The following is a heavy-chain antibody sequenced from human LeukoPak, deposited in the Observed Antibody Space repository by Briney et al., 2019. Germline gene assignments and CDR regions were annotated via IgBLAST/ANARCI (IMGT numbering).Heavy chain of an antibody. J-gene: IGHJ4*02. D-gene: IGHD6-6*01. CDR2: ISDSGGNT. V-gene: IGHV3-23*01. Sequence: GSLRLSCAASGFTFNSYAMSWVRQAPWERLQWVSGISDSGGNTYYADSVRGRFTISRDNSKNTLYLQMNSLRAEDTAVYYCARHRSSWLIDYWGQGTLVTVSS. CDR3: ARHRSSWLIDY. CDR1: GFTFNSYA.